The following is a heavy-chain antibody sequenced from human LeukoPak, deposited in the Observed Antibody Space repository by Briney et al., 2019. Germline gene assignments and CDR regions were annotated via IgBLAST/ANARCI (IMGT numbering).Heavy chain of an antibody. D-gene: IGHD4-17*01. J-gene: IGHJ3*02. V-gene: IGHV4-59*01. CDR3: ARASPYGDYVNAFDI. Sequence: SETLSLTCNVSGGSISSYYWSWIRQPPGKGLEWRGYIYYSGSTNYNPSLKSRVTISVDTSKNQFSLKLTSVTAADTAVYYCARASPYGDYVNAFDIWGQGTMVTVSS. CDR1: GGSISSYY. CDR2: IYYSGST.